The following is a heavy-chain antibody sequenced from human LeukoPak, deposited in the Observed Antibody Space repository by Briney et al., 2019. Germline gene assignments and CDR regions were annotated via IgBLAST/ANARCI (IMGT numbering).Heavy chain of an antibody. CDR1: GYTFTSYD. J-gene: IGHJ5*02. V-gene: IGHV1-8*01. D-gene: IGHD6-13*01. CDR3: AREWVAAGTNWFDP. Sequence: ASVKVSCKASGYTFTSYDINWVRQATGQGLEWMGWMNPNSGNTGYAQKFQGRVTMTRNTSISTAYMELSSLRSEDTAVYYCAREWVAAGTNWFDPWGQGTLVTVSS. CDR2: MNPNSGNT.